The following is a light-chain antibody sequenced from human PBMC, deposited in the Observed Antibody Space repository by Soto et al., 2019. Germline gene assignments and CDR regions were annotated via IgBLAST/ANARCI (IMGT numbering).Light chain of an antibody. V-gene: IGKV3-11*01. CDR2: HAS. J-gene: IGKJ3*01. Sequence: EIVLTQSPATLSLSPGERATLSCRASQNVSSSLLWYQQKPAQAPRLLIHHASSRATGIPARFSGSGSGADFTLTSSSLEPEDFAIYYCQQRRNFPLTFGPGTTVDIK. CDR3: QQRRNFPLT. CDR1: QNVSSS.